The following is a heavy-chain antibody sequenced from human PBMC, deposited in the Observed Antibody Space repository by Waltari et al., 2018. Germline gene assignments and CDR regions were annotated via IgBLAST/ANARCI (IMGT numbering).Heavy chain of an antibody. CDR1: GGSISSHY. V-gene: IGHV4-59*11. J-gene: IGHJ2*01. CDR2: IYYSGST. CDR3: ASPDAPEGGDWYFDL. D-gene: IGHD3-16*01. Sequence: QVQLQESGPGLVKPSETLSLTCTVSGGSISSHYWSWIRQPPGKGLEWIGYIYYSGSTNYNPSLRSRVTISVDTSKNQFSLKLSSVTAADTAVYYCASPDAPEGGDWYFDLWGRGTLVTVSS.